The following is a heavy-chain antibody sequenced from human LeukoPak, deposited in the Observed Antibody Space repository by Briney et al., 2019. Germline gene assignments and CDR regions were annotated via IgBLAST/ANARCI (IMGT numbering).Heavy chain of an antibody. D-gene: IGHD6-13*01. CDR3: ARDQQAAGIWENWFDP. CDR2: IKRDGSEK. Sequence: GRSLRLSCAASGFTFSNHGMHWVRQAPGKGLEWVANIKRDGSEKYYVDSVKGRFTISRDNAKNSLYLQMNSLRAEDTAVYYCARDQQAAGIWENWFDPWGQGTLVTVSS. V-gene: IGHV3-7*01. CDR1: GFTFSNHG. J-gene: IGHJ5*02.